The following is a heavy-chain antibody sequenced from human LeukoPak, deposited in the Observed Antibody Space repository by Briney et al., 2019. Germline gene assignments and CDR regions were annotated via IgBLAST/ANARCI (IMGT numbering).Heavy chain of an antibody. V-gene: IGHV4-38-2*02. J-gene: IGHJ5*02. CDR3: ARKDYGDYEGWFDP. D-gene: IGHD4-17*01. Sequence: SETLSLTCTVSGYSISSGYCWGWIRQPPGKGLEWIGTIYHDGRTYFNPSLKSRVTISLDTSKNQFSLKLSSVTAADTAVYYCARKDYGDYEGWFDPWGQGTLVTVSS. CDR1: GYSISSGYC. CDR2: IYHDGRT.